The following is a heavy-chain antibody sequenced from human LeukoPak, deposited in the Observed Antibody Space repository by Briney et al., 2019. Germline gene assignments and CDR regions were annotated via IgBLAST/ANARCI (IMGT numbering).Heavy chain of an antibody. Sequence: ASAKVSCKVSGYTLIELSMHWVRQAPGKGLEWMGGFDPEDGETIYAQKFQGRVTMTEDTSTDTAYMEMSSLRSEDTAVYYCATGQLLWFGESIFDYWGQGTLVTVSS. CDR1: GYTLIELS. D-gene: IGHD3-10*01. V-gene: IGHV1-24*01. CDR2: FDPEDGET. CDR3: ATGQLLWFGESIFDY. J-gene: IGHJ4*02.